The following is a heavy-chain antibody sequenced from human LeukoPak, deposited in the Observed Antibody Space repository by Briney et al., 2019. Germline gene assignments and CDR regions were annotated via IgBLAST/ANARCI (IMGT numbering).Heavy chain of an antibody. CDR2: IYSGGST. Sequence: VGSLRLSCAASGFTVSPNYMSWVRQAPGKGLEWVSLIYSGGSTYYADSVKGRFTISRDSSTNTLYLQMNSLRAEDTAVYYCARVSRGYYWGQGPLVTVSS. D-gene: IGHD3-10*01. CDR3: ARVSRGYY. J-gene: IGHJ4*02. CDR1: GFTVSPNY. V-gene: IGHV3-53*01.